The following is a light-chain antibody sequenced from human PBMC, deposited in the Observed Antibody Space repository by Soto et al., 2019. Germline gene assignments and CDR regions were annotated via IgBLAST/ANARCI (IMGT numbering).Light chain of an antibody. Sequence: QSALTQPASVSGSPGQSITISCTGTSSDVGSYNLVSWYQQHPGKAPKLMIYEGSKRPSGVSNRFSGSKSGNTASLTISGLQAEDGGDYYCCSYAGWSTWVFGGGTKLTVL. J-gene: IGLJ3*02. CDR2: EGS. CDR1: SSDVGSYNL. V-gene: IGLV2-23*01. CDR3: CSYAGWSTWV.